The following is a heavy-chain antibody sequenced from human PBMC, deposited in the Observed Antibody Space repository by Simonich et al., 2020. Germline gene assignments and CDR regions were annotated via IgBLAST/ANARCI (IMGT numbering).Heavy chain of an antibody. J-gene: IGHJ4*02. D-gene: IGHD2-15*01. CDR3: ARGGLYFDY. CDR2: IYYSGST. CDR1: GGSISSYY. V-gene: IGHV4-59*01. Sequence: QVQLQEPGPGLVKPSETLSLTCTVSGGSISSYYWRWIRQPPGKGLEWIGYIYYSGSTHYNPSLKSRVTISVDTSKNQFSLKLSSVTAADTAVYYCARGGLYFDYWGQGTLVTVSS.